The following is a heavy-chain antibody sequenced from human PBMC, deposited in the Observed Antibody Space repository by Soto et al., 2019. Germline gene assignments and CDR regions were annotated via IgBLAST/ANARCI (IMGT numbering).Heavy chain of an antibody. D-gene: IGHD2-15*01. Sequence: GASVKVSCKASGGTFSSYAISWVRQAPGQGLEWMGGIIPIFGTANYAQKLQSRVTITADESTSTAYMELSSLRSEDTAVYNCARSMDFVVGRGPYYYYYGMDVWGQGTTVTVSS. CDR1: GGTFSSYA. CDR2: IIPIFGTA. J-gene: IGHJ6*02. V-gene: IGHV1-69*13. CDR3: ARSMDFVVGRGPYYYYYGMDV.